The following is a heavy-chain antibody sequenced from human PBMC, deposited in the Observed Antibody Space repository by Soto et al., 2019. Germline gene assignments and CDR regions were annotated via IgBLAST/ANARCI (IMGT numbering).Heavy chain of an antibody. J-gene: IGHJ5*02. CDR1: GDSVSSSSYY. CDR3: ASGLGWFDP. CDR2: LYYSEAT. V-gene: IGHV4-39*01. Sequence: LQLQESGPGLVRPSETLSLTCTVSGDSVSSSSYYWGWIRQPPGKGLEWIGSLYYSEATYYNPSLKSRVTISVDTSKNQFSLKLNSVTAADTAVYYCASGLGWFDPWGQGTLVTVYS.